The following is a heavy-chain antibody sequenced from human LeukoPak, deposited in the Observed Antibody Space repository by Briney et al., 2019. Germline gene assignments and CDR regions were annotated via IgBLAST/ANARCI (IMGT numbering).Heavy chain of an antibody. Sequence: PGRSLRLSCAASGFTISSYGMHWVRQAPGKGLGWVAVISYDGSNKYYADSVKGRFTISRDNSKNTLYLQMNSLRAEDTAVYYCAKEMWYNWNDVSWYIDYWGQGTLVTVSS. J-gene: IGHJ4*02. CDR2: ISYDGSNK. CDR1: GFTISSYG. D-gene: IGHD1-20*01. V-gene: IGHV3-30*18. CDR3: AKEMWYNWNDVSWYIDY.